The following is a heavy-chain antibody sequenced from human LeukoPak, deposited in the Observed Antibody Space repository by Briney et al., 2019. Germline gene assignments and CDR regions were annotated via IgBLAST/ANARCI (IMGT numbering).Heavy chain of an antibody. D-gene: IGHD3-16*02. V-gene: IGHV4-31*03. CDR3: ARDQGPCSDYIWGTCRYFAY. J-gene: IGHJ4*02. Sequence: SQTLSLTCSVSGASITSGDYYWSWIRQHPGKGLEWIGYVYSSGTTYYNPSLKSRVTISVGTSKNHFSLNLSSVTAADTAVYYCARDQGPCSDYIWGTCRYFAYWGQGLLVTVSS. CDR2: VYSSGTT. CDR1: GASITSGDYY.